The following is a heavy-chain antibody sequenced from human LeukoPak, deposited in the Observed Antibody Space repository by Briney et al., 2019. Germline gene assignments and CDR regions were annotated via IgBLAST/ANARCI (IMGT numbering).Heavy chain of an antibody. CDR1: GYSISSGYY. J-gene: IGHJ4*02. Sequence: SETLSHTCTVSGYSISSGYYWGWIRQPPGKGLEWIGSIYHSGSTYYNPSLKSRVTISVDTSKNKFSLKLSSVSAADTAVYYCARDLYWGQGTLVTVSS. CDR2: IYHSGST. V-gene: IGHV4-38-2*02. CDR3: ARDLY.